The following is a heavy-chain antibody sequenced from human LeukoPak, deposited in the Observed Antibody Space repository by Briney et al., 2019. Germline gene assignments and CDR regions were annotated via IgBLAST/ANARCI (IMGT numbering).Heavy chain of an antibody. V-gene: IGHV2-5*02. CDR3: AHSYYFGSRSYYNVWFAP. CDR2: IYWDDEK. D-gene: IGHD3-10*01. Sequence: SGPALVKPTQTLTRTCTFSGFSLSTSGVGVGWIRQPPGKALQWLALIYWDDEKYYSPSLKSRLSISRDTSRNQVVLTMTNMDPLDTGTYFCAHSYYFGSRSYYNVWFAPWGLGTLVSVSS. J-gene: IGHJ5*02. CDR1: GFSLSTSGVG.